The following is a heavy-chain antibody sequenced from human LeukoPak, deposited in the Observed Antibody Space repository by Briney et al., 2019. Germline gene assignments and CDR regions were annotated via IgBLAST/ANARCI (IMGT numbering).Heavy chain of an antibody. D-gene: IGHD1-26*01. CDR3: ATDRVVGATSYYYYGMDV. J-gene: IGHJ6*02. CDR2: FDPEDGET. Sequence: ASVKVSCKVSGYTLTELSMHWVRQAPGKGLEWMGGFDPEDGETIYAQKFQGRVTMTEDTSTDTAYMELSSLRSEDTAVYYCATDRVVGATSYYYYGMDVWGQGPRSPSP. CDR1: GYTLTELS. V-gene: IGHV1-24*01.